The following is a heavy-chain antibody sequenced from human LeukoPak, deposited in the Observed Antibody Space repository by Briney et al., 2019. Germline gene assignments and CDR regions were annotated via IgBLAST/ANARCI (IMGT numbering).Heavy chain of an antibody. CDR1: GGSMSPYH. V-gene: IGHV4-59*08. Sequence: SETLSLTCTVSGGSMSPYHWGWIRQPPGKGLEWTGYIYYSGSTNYNPSLKSRATISVDTSKNQFSLKLSSVTAAGTAIYYCARAVSGRFDYWGQGTLVTVSS. CDR3: ARAVSGRFDY. CDR2: IYYSGST. D-gene: IGHD6-19*01. J-gene: IGHJ4*02.